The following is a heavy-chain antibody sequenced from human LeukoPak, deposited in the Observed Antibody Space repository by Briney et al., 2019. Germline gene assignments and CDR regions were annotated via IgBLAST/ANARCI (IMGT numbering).Heavy chain of an antibody. D-gene: IGHD1-14*01. CDR2: IYYSGST. J-gene: IGHJ6*02. Sequence: SQTLSLTCTVSGGSISSGDYYWRWIRQPPGKGLEWIGYIYYSGSTYYNPSLKSRVTISVDTSKNQFSLKLSSVTAADTAVYYCARTGNYYYGMDVWGQGTTVTVSS. V-gene: IGHV4-30-4*01. CDR1: GGSISSGDYY. CDR3: ARTGNYYYGMDV.